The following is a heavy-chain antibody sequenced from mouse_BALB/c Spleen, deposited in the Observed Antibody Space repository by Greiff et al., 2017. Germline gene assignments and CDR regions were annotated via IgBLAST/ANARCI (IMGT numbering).Heavy chain of an antibody. V-gene: IGHV14-1*02. CDR3: APGGRGPWFAY. J-gene: IGHJ3*01. CDR2: IDPENGNT. CDR1: GFNIKDYY. Sequence: EVQLQQSGAELVRPGALVKLSCKASGFNIKDYYMHWVKQRPEQGLEWIGWIDPENGNTIYDPKFQGKASITADTSSNTAYLQLSSLTSEDTAVYYCAPGGRGPWFAYWGQGTLVTVSA.